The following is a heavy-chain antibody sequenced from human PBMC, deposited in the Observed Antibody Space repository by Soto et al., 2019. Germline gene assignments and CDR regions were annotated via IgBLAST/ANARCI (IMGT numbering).Heavy chain of an antibody. CDR3: TKSSGGSSSVGMDY. J-gene: IGHJ4*03. D-gene: IGHD6-6*01. V-gene: IGHV3-30*04. CDR2: ITRDGYNK. CDR1: GFIFKNYA. Sequence: GGSLRLSCAGSGFIFKNYALNWVRQAPGKGLEWVASITRDGYNKYYADSVKGRFTISRDNSRDTLSLQMTALRTEDSSIYYCTKSSGGSSSVGMDYWGQGTPVTVSS.